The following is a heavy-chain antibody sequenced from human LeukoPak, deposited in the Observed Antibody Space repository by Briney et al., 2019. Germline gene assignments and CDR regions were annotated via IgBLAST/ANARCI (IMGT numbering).Heavy chain of an antibody. CDR3: PSDAGYSSSWFVDY. J-gene: IGHJ4*02. D-gene: IGHD6-13*01. Sequence: GGSLRLSCAASGFTFSSYAMSSVRQAPGKGLEWVSAISGSGGSTYYADSVKGRFTISRDNSKNTLYLQMNSLRAEDTAVYYCPSDAGYSSSWFVDYWAQGTLVTVSS. V-gene: IGHV3-23*01. CDR2: ISGSGGST. CDR1: GFTFSSYA.